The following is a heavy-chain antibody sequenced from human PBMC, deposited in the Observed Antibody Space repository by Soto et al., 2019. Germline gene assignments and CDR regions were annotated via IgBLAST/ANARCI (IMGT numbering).Heavy chain of an antibody. V-gene: IGHV1-69*13. D-gene: IGHD4-17*01. J-gene: IGHJ6*02. CDR1: GGTFSSYA. Sequence: SVKVSCKASGGTFSSYAISWVRQAPGQGLEWMGGIIPIFGTANYAQKFQGRVTITADESTSTAYMELSSLRSEDTAVYYCARGDYGDYAEDYYYYGMDVWGQGTTVTVS. CDR2: IIPIFGTA. CDR3: ARGDYGDYAEDYYYYGMDV.